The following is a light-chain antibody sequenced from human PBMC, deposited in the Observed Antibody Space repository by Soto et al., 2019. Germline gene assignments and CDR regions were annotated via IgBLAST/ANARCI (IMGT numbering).Light chain of an antibody. Sequence: QSALTQPASVCGSPGQSITISCTGTSSDVGGYNYVSWYQQHPGKAPKLMIYDVSNRPSGVSNRFSGSKSGNTASLTISGLQAEDEADYYCSSYTSSSTPVFGGGTQLTVL. CDR1: SSDVGGYNY. V-gene: IGLV2-14*01. CDR2: DVS. CDR3: SSYTSSSTPV. J-gene: IGLJ2*01.